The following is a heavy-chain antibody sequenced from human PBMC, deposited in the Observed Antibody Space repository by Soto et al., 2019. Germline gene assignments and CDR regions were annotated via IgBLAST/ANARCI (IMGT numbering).Heavy chain of an antibody. CDR2: INPSGGST. D-gene: IGHD1-20*01. V-gene: IGHV1-46*03. CDR1: GYSFTAFF. J-gene: IGHJ5*02. Sequence: ASVKVSCKASGYSFTAFFVHWVRQAPGQGLEWLGIINPSGGSTNYAQKFQGRVTVTRDTSTDTVYMELSSLRSEDTALYYCARGFTWNHDNWFDPWGQGTLVTVSS. CDR3: ARGFTWNHDNWFDP.